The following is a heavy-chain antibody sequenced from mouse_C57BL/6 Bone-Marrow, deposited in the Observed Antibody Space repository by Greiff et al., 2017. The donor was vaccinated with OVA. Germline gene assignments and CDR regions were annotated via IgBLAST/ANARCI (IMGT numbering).Heavy chain of an antibody. J-gene: IGHJ3*01. CDR3: ARDITSGAY. D-gene: IGHD1-1*01. Sequence: EVNLVESGGGLVKPGGSLKLSCAASGFTFSSYAMSWVRQTPEKRLEWVATISDGGSYTYYPDNVKGRFTISRDNAKNNLYLQMSHLKSEDTAMYYCARDITSGAYWGQGTLVTVSA. CDR2: ISDGGSYT. V-gene: IGHV5-4*01. CDR1: GFTFSSYA.